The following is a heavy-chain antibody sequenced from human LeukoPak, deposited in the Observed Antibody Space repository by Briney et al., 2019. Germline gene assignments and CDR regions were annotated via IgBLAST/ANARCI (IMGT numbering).Heavy chain of an antibody. CDR3: TTDYMDSYGLLNGY. V-gene: IGHV3-15*01. CDR2: IKSKTDGGTT. Sequence: PGGSLRLSCAASGFTFSSYAMNWVRQAPGKGLEWVGRIKSKTDGGTTDYAAPVKGRFTISRDDSKNTLYLQMNSLKTEDTAVYYCTTDYMDSYGLLNGYWGQGTLVTVSS. D-gene: IGHD5-18*01. J-gene: IGHJ4*02. CDR1: GFTFSSYA.